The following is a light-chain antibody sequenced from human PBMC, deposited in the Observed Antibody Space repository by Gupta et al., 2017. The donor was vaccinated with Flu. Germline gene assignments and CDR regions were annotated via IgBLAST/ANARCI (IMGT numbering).Light chain of an antibody. CDR3: HQTDSHPQWT. Sequence: DIQMTQSPSSLSASVGDRVTITCRASQSINTYLNWYQQKAGKAPKLLVYAASSWQSGVPSRFSGSGCGKDLTLTISRRQQEDFASYYCHQTDSHPQWTFGQGTKVEVK. J-gene: IGKJ1*01. CDR2: AAS. V-gene: IGKV1-39*01. CDR1: QSINTY.